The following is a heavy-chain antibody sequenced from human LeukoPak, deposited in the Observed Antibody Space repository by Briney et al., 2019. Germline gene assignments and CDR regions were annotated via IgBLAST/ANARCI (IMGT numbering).Heavy chain of an antibody. CDR1: AGSISNYY. CDR2: ISSRGST. Sequence: SETLSLTCTVSAGSISNYYWSWIRQPAGKGLEWIGRISSRGSTNYNPSLKSRVTMSIDTSKNQFSLKLSSVTAADTAVYYCARTPIHYYDSSGYYNWGQGTLVTVSS. V-gene: IGHV4-4*07. D-gene: IGHD3-22*01. CDR3: ARTPIHYYDSSGYYN. J-gene: IGHJ4*02.